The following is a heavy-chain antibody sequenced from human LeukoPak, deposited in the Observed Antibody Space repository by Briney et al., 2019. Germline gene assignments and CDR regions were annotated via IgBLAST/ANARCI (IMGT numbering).Heavy chain of an antibody. V-gene: IGHV3-21*01. J-gene: IGHJ4*02. D-gene: IGHD1-14*01. CDR2: ISSSSSYI. CDR1: GFTFSSYS. Sequence: GGSLRHTCAASGFTFSSYSMNWVRQAPGKGLEWVSSISSSSSYIYYADSVKGRFTISRDNAKNSLYLQMNSLRAEDTAVYYCAIITPRSLPFDYWGQRTLVTVSS. CDR3: AIITPRSLPFDY.